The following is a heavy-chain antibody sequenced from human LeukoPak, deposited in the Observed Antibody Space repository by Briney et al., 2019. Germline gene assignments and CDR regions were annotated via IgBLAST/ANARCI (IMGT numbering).Heavy chain of an antibody. Sequence: GGSLRLSGAASGFTFSSYSMNWVRQAPGKGLEGVSYISSSSSTIYYADSGKGRFTISRDNAKNSLDLQMNSLRAEDTAVYYCARERNDILTRYHGFDYWGQGTLVTVSS. D-gene: IGHD3-9*01. J-gene: IGHJ4*02. V-gene: IGHV3-48*01. CDR3: ARERNDILTRYHGFDY. CDR2: ISSSSSTI. CDR1: GFTFSSYS.